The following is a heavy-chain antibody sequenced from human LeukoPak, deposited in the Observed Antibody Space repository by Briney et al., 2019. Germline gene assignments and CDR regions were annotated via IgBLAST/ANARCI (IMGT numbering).Heavy chain of an antibody. Sequence: ASVKVSCKASGYTFTGYYMHWVRQAPGQGLEWMGWINPNSGGTNYAQKFQGRVTMTRDTSISTAHMELSRLRSDDTAVYYCAREIILAVAGPDLGYWGQGTLVTVSS. J-gene: IGHJ4*02. D-gene: IGHD6-19*01. CDR2: INPNSGGT. V-gene: IGHV1-2*02. CDR1: GYTFTGYY. CDR3: AREIILAVAGPDLGY.